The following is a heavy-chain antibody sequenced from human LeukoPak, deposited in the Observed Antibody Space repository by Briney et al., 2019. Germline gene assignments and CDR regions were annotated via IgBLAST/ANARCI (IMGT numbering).Heavy chain of an antibody. CDR1: GFTFDDYA. J-gene: IGHJ4*02. Sequence: GGSLRLSCAASGFTFDDYAMHWVRQAPGKGLEWVSAISWNSGSIGYADSVEGRFTISRDNAKNSLYLQMNSLRAEDTALYYCAKGHQYGATYYFDYCGQGTLVTVSS. CDR2: ISWNSGSI. CDR3: AKGHQYGATYYFDY. D-gene: IGHD3-10*01. V-gene: IGHV3-9*01.